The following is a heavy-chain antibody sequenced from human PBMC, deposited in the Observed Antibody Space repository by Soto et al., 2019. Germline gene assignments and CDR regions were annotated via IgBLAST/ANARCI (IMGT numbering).Heavy chain of an antibody. CDR1: GGSVSSGSYY. D-gene: IGHD5-12*01. J-gene: IGHJ6*02. V-gene: IGHV4-61*01. Sequence: QVQLQESGPGLVKPSETLSLTCTVSGGSVSSGSYYWSWIRQPPGKGLEWIGYIYYSGCTNYNPSLKSRVTISVDTSKNPFSLKLSSVTAADTAVYYCARWVGYSREHYYGMDVWGQGTTVTVSS. CDR3: ARWVGYSREHYYGMDV. CDR2: IYYSGCT.